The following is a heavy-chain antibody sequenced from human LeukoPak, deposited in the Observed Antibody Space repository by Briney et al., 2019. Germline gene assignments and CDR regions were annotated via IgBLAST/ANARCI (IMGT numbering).Heavy chain of an antibody. D-gene: IGHD2-2*01. V-gene: IGHV4-61*02. J-gene: IGHJ4*02. CDR1: GGSISSGSYY. CDR3: ARACSSTSCSFDY. CDR2: IYTSGST. Sequence: SQTLSLTCTVSGGSISSGSYYWSWIRQPAGKGLEWIGRIYTSGSTNYNPSLKSRVTISVDTSKNQFSLKLSSVTAADTAVYYCARACSSTSCSFDYWGQGTLVTVSS.